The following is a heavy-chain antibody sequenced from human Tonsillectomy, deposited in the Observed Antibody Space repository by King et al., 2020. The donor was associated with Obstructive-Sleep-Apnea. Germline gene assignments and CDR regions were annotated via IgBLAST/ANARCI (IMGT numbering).Heavy chain of an antibody. V-gene: IGHV1-8*01. CDR3: ATVLFGELRNFNY. D-gene: IGHD3-10*01. Sequence: VQLVESGAEVKKPGASVKVSCKASGYTFTNYNFNWVRQATGQGLEWMGWMNPNRGNTGYAQKFQGRVTMTRNTSISTAYMELSSLTSEDTAVYYCATVLFGELRNFNYWGQGTLVTVSS. J-gene: IGHJ4*02. CDR2: MNPNRGNT. CDR1: GYTFTNYN.